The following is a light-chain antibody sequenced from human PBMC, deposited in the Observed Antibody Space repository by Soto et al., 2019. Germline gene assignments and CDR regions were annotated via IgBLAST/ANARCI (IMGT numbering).Light chain of an antibody. CDR2: GAS. CDR3: QQYGSSSWT. CDR1: QSVSSTY. Sequence: ERVLTPVPATPSISPGERATLSCRASQSVSSTYFAWYQQRFGQAPRLLIYGASTRATGIPDRFSGSGSGTDFTLTISRLEPEDFAVYYCQQYGSSSWTFGQGTKVDIK. J-gene: IGKJ1*01. V-gene: IGKV3-20*01.